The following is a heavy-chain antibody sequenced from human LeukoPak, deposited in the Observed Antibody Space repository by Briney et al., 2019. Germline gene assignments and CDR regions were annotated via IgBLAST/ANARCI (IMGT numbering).Heavy chain of an antibody. CDR3: AGGDWFPFDY. J-gene: IGHJ4*02. CDR1: GFTFSSYA. V-gene: IGHV4-34*01. Sequence: GSLRLSCAASGFTFSSYAMSWVRQPPGKGLEWIGEINHSGSTNYNPSLKSRVTISVDTSKNQFSLKLSSVTAADTAVYYCAGGDWFPFDYWGQGTLVTVSS. D-gene: IGHD3-9*01. CDR2: INHSGST.